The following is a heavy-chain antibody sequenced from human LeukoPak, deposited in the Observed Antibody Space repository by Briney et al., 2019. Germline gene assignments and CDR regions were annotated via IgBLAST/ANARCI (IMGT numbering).Heavy chain of an antibody. CDR1: GYTFTGYY. V-gene: IGHV1-2*02. CDR2: INPNSGGT. Sequence: GASVKVSCKASGYTFTGYYMHWVRQAPGQGLEWMGWINPNSGGTNYAQKFQGRVTMTRDTSISTAYMELSRLRSDDTAAYYCARETPPHIGYSSGWYPSYYYYYYYMDVWGKGTTVTVSS. CDR3: ARETPPHIGYSSGWYPSYYYYYYYMDV. J-gene: IGHJ6*03. D-gene: IGHD6-19*01.